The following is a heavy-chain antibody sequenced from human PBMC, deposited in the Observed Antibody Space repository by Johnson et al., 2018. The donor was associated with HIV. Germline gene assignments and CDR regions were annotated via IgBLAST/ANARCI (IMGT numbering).Heavy chain of an antibody. D-gene: IGHD2-8*02. CDR3: ARGPSQLYWPDVAFDI. CDR1: GFTFDDYG. V-gene: IGHV3-20*04. Sequence: VQLVESGGGVVRPGGSLRLSCAASGFTFDDYGMSWVRQATGKGLEWVSGINWNGGSTGYADSVKGRFTISRDNTKNSLYLQMNSLRAEDTAVYYCARGPSQLYWPDVAFDIWGQGTMVTVSS. CDR2: INWNGGST. J-gene: IGHJ3*02.